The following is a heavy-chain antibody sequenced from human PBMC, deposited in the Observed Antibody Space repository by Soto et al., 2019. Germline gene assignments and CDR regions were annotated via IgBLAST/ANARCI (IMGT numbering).Heavy chain of an antibody. CDR2: FDPEDGET. J-gene: IGHJ6*02. Sequence: QVQLVQSGAEVKKPGASVKVSCKVSGYTLTELSMHWVRQAPGKGLEWMGGFDPEDGETIYAQKFQGRVTMTEDTSTGTAYMELSSLGSEDTAVYYCATPGIAAAGMGYYYYGMDVWGQGTTVTVSS. CDR3: ATPGIAAAGMGYYYYGMDV. CDR1: GYTLTELS. V-gene: IGHV1-24*01. D-gene: IGHD6-13*01.